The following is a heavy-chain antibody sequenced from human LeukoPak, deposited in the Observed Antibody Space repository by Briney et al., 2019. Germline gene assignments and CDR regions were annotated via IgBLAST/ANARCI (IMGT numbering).Heavy chain of an antibody. D-gene: IGHD4-23*01. V-gene: IGHV3-74*01. CDR2: INADGSNP. CDR3: VRGQTTVVTPGFEY. J-gene: IGHJ4*02. Sequence: GGSLRLSCAASGFTFSNYWLHCVRQAPGKEPLWISRINADGSNPYYADSVQGRFTISRDNAKNTLYLQMNSLRAEDTAMYYCVRGQTTVVTPGFEYWGQGTLVTVSS. CDR1: GFTFSNYW.